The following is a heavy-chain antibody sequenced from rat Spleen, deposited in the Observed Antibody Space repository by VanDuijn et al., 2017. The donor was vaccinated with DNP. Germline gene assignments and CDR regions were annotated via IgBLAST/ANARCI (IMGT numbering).Heavy chain of an antibody. Sequence: EVQLVESGGGPVQPGRSLKLSCAASGFTFSNYYMAWVRQAPKKGLEWVATISTSGSRAYYPDSVKGRFTISRDDAKSSLYLQMNSLKSEDTATYYCARSRLPGYYPFACWGQGTLVTVSS. CDR3: ARSRLPGYYPFAC. CDR2: ISTSGSRA. CDR1: GFTFSNYY. D-gene: IGHD1-4*01. J-gene: IGHJ3*01. V-gene: IGHV5-25*01.